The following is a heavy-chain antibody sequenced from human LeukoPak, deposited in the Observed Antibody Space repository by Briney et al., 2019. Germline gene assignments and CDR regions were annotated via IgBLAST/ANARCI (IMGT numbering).Heavy chain of an antibody. J-gene: IGHJ4*02. CDR3: AREHNYAFDN. D-gene: IGHD1-1*01. Sequence: PGGSLRLSCVVSGITLSNYGMSWVRQAPGKGLEWVSGISERGGSTNYADPVKGRFIFSRDTSKNTVYLQMNSLRVEDTAVYYCAREHNYAFDNWGQGTLVTVSS. CDR2: ISERGGST. V-gene: IGHV3-23*01. CDR1: GITLSNYG.